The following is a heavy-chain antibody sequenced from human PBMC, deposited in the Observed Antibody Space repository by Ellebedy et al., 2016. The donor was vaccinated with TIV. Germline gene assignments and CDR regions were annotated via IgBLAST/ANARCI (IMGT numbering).Heavy chain of an antibody. Sequence: MPSETLSLTCTVSGGSITSSSYYWAWIRQPPGKGLEWIGPIYSSGIIYYTPSLKSRVTISVDTSKNQFSLKLSSVTAADTAVYYCARTESGGSEWFDPWGQGTLVTVSS. CDR1: GGSITSSSYY. V-gene: IGHV4-39*01. CDR3: ARTESGGSEWFDP. D-gene: IGHD1-14*01. J-gene: IGHJ5*02. CDR2: IYSSGII.